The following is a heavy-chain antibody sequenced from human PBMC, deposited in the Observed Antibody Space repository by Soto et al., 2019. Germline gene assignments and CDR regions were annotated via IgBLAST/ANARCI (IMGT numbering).Heavy chain of an antibody. CDR2: ISAYNGNT. J-gene: IGHJ4*02. Sequence: ASVKVSCKASGYTFTSYGISWVRQAPGQGLEWMGWISAYNGNTNYAQKLQGRVTMTTDTSTSTAYMELRSLRSDDTAVYYCARLTYDFWSGYWTFDYWGQGTLVTVSS. V-gene: IGHV1-18*01. D-gene: IGHD3-3*01. CDR1: GYTFTSYG. CDR3: ARLTYDFWSGYWTFDY.